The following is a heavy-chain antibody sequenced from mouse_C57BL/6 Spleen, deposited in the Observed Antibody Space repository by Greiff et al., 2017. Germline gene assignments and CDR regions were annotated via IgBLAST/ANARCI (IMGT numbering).Heavy chain of an antibody. CDR3: ARRTTVVAEDFDY. Sequence: QVQLQQSGPELVKPGASVKISCKASGYAFSSYWMNWVKQRPGKGLEWIGRIYPGDGDTNYNGKFKGKATLTADKSSSTAYMQLSSLTSEDSAVYFCARRTTVVAEDFDYWGQGTTLTVSS. J-gene: IGHJ2*01. D-gene: IGHD1-1*01. V-gene: IGHV1-82*01. CDR2: IYPGDGDT. CDR1: GYAFSSYW.